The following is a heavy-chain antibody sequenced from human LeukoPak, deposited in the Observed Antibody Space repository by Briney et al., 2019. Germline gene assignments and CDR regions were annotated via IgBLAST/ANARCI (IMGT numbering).Heavy chain of an antibody. CDR2: IYTSGST. CDR3: ARDYDFWSGPGGRYYYYYYYMDV. D-gene: IGHD3-3*01. CDR1: GGSISSYY. Sequence: SETLSLTCTVSGGSISSYYWSWIRQPAGKGLEWIGRIYTSGSTNYNPSLKSRDTMSVDTSKNQFSLKLSSVTAADTAVYYCARDYDFWSGPGGRYYYYYYYMDVWGKGTTVTVSS. J-gene: IGHJ6*03. V-gene: IGHV4-4*07.